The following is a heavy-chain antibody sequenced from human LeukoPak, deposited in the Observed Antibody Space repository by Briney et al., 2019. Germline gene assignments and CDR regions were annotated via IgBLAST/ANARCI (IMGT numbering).Heavy chain of an antibody. V-gene: IGHV4-4*07. CDR3: ARGGKATVVTM. CDR1: GRSINSYY. J-gene: IGHJ4*02. Sequence: PSETLSLTCTVSGRSINSYYWSWLRQPAGKGMEWIGRIYSSGSTNYNPSLKSRVSMSVDTSKNQFSLKLTSVTAADTAVYYCARGGKATVVTMWGQGILVTVSS. D-gene: IGHD4-23*01. CDR2: IYSSGST.